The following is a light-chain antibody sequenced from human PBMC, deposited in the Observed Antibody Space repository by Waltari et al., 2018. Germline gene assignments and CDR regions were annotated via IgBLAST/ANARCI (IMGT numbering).Light chain of an antibody. J-gene: IGKJ1*01. CDR2: GAS. Sequence: EIVLTQSPGTLSLSPGERATLSCRATQSVSSNYLAWYQQKPGQAPRLLIYGASSRATGIPDRFSGSGSGTDFTLTISRLEPEVSAVYYCQQYGSSPRTFGQGTKVEIK. CDR1: QSVSSNY. V-gene: IGKV3-20*01. CDR3: QQYGSSPRT.